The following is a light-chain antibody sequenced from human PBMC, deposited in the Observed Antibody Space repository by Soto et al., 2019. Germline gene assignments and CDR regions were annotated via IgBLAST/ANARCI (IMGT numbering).Light chain of an antibody. V-gene: IGKV3-15*01. CDR3: QQYNNWPLT. Sequence: EIVMTQSPATLSVSPGERATLSCRASQSVSSNLAWYQQKPGQAPRLLIYGASTRATGIPARFSGSGSGTEFTLTSSRLQSEDFAVYYCQQYNNWPLTFVGGTKVEIK. CDR1: QSVSSN. CDR2: GAS. J-gene: IGKJ4*01.